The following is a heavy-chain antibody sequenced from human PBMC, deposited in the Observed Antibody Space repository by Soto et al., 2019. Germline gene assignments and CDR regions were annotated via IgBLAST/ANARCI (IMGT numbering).Heavy chain of an antibody. J-gene: IGHJ6*02. D-gene: IGHD6-13*01. V-gene: IGHV3-48*03. CDR2: ISSSGSTI. CDR3: ARLLIAAADIYYYYGMDV. Sequence: EVQLVESGGGLVQPGGSLRLSCAASGFTFSSYEMNWVRQAPGKGLEWVSYISSSGSTIYYADSVKGRFTISRDNAKNPLYLQMNSLRAEDTAVYYCARLLIAAADIYYYYGMDVWGQGTTVTVSS. CDR1: GFTFSSYE.